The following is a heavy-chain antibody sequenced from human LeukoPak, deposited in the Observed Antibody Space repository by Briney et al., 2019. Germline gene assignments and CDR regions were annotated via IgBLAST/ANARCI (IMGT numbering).Heavy chain of an antibody. CDR3: AGLVRCSGTYFDAFDI. Sequence: GESLKISCKGSGYSFSNYWIGWVRQMPGKGLEWMGIIYPGDSDTRYSPSFQGQVTISADKSISTAYLQWSSLKASDTAMYYCAGLVRCSGTYFDAFDIWGQGTMVTVSS. CDR1: GYSFSNYW. D-gene: IGHD1-26*01. CDR2: IYPGDSDT. V-gene: IGHV5-51*01. J-gene: IGHJ3*02.